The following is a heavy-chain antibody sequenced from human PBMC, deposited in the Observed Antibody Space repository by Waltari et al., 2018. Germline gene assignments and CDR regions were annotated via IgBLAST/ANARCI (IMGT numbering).Heavy chain of an antibody. CDR1: GFTFSPYW. CDR2: MNTDGSNI. J-gene: IGHJ4*02. Sequence: EVQLAESGGGLVQPGESLRLSCAASGFTFSPYWMHWVRQGPGKGLVWVSRMNTDGSNIKYADAVKGRVTIYRDNAKNTLYLQMNSLRAEDTAVYYCTREDYGGKDYWGQGTLVTVSS. V-gene: IGHV3-74*03. D-gene: IGHD4-17*01. CDR3: TREDYGGKDY.